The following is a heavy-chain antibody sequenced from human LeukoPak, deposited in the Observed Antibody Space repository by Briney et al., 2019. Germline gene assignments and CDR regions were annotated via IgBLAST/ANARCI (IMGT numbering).Heavy chain of an antibody. J-gene: IGHJ4*02. Sequence: SETLSLTCTLSGGSISSYFWSWIRQPAGKGLEWIGRIYTSGSTNYNPSLKSRVTISVDTSKNQFSLKLSSVTAADTAVYYCARGRSISGSYWAWGQGTLVTVSS. V-gene: IGHV4-4*07. CDR3: ARGRSISGSYWA. D-gene: IGHD1-26*01. CDR2: IYTSGST. CDR1: GGSISSYF.